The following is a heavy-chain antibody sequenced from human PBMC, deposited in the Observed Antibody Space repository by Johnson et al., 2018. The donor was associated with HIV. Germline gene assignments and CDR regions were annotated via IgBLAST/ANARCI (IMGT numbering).Heavy chain of an antibody. CDR1: GFTFSSYA. Sequence: QVQLVESGGGVVQPGGSLRLSCAASGFTFSSYAMHWVRQAPGKGLEWVAVISYDGSNKYYADSVKGRFTIYRDNSKNTLYLQMNSLRAEDTAVYYCAREENWGSEAGAFDIWGQGTMVTVSS. V-gene: IGHV3-30*04. CDR2: ISYDGSNK. CDR3: AREENWGSEAGAFDI. J-gene: IGHJ3*02. D-gene: IGHD7-27*01.